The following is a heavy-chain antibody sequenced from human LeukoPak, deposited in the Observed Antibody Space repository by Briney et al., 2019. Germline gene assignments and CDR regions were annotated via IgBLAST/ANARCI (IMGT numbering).Heavy chain of an antibody. Sequence: SETLSLTCTVSGGSISSYYWSWIRQPPGKGLEWIGYIYYSGSTNYNPSLKSRVTISVDTSKNQFSLKLSSVTAADTAVYYCARLPDYYDSNGYYFDYWGRGTLVTVSS. V-gene: IGHV4-59*01. CDR3: ARLPDYYDSNGYYFDY. CDR2: IYYSGST. D-gene: IGHD3-22*01. CDR1: GGSISSYY. J-gene: IGHJ4*02.